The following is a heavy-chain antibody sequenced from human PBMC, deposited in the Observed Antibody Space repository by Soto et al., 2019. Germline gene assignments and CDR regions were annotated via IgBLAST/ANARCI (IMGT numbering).Heavy chain of an antibody. Sequence: PGGSLRLSCAASGFTFSSYSMNWVRQAPGKGLEWVSSISSSSSYIYYADSVKGRFTISRDNAKNSLYLQMNSLRAEDTAVYYCASGYCSSTSCYNAFDIWGQGTMVTVSS. CDR3: ASGYCSSTSCYNAFDI. CDR1: GFTFSSYS. V-gene: IGHV3-21*01. J-gene: IGHJ3*02. CDR2: ISSSSSYI. D-gene: IGHD2-2*02.